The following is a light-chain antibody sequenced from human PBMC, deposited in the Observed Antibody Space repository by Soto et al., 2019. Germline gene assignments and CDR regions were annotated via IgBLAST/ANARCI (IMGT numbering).Light chain of an antibody. Sequence: EIVLTQSPCTLSLSPGERATLSCRASQSVSSYLGWYQQKPGQAPRLLIYDASNRATGIPARFSGSGSETDFTLTISSLEPEDFAVYFCQQRSNWPLTFGGGTKVDIK. CDR1: QSVSSY. V-gene: IGKV3-11*01. CDR2: DAS. CDR3: QQRSNWPLT. J-gene: IGKJ4*01.